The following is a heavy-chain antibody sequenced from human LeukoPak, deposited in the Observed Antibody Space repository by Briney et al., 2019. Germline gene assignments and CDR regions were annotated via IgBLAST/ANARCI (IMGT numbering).Heavy chain of an antibody. D-gene: IGHD3-10*01. J-gene: IGHJ4*02. Sequence: SETLSLTCAVYGGSFSGSYWSWIRQPPGKGLEWIGEINHSGTTNYNPSLASRVTVSVDTSKNQFSLNLTSVTAADTAVYFCARGTVYGSGSYYKAYYFDSWGQGTLVTVSS. V-gene: IGHV4-34*01. CDR1: GGSFSGSY. CDR3: ARGTVYGSGSYYKAYYFDS. CDR2: INHSGTT.